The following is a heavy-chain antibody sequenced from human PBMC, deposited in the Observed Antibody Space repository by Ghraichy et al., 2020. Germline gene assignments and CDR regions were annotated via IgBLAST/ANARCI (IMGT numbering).Heavy chain of an antibody. CDR2: IYHSGST. J-gene: IGHJ4*02. CDR1: GGSISSGGYS. D-gene: IGHD4-17*01. V-gene: IGHV4-30-2*01. Sequence: SQTLSLTCAVSGGSISSGGYSWSWIRQPPGKGLEWIGYIYHSGSTYYNPSLKSRVTISVDRSKNQFSLKLSSVTAADTAVYYCAREDGGLRGFDYWGQGTLVTVSS. CDR3: AREDGGLRGFDY.